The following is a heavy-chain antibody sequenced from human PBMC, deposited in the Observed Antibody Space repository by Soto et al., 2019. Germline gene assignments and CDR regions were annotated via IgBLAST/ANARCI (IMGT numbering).Heavy chain of an antibody. CDR2: INPNSCGT. CDR1: GYTFSGFY. V-gene: IGHV1-2*02. Sequence: GASVKVSCKASGYTFSGFYMNWVRQAPGQGLEWMGWINPNSCGTKSAEKFQGRVTMTRDTSISTAYMELSRLTSDDTAVYYCASAAVTGTAGLDFWGQGTQVTVSS. CDR3: ASAAVTGTAGLDF. J-gene: IGHJ4*02. D-gene: IGHD6-19*01.